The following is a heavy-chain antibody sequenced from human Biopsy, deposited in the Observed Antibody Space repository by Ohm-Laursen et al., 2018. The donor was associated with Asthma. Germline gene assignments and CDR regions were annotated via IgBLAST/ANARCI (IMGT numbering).Heavy chain of an antibody. D-gene: IGHD6-13*01. CDR1: SGSGGYMRSGNYY. Sequence: SETLSLTCSLSSGSGGYMRSGNYYWGWIRQPPGKGLGWIVSIYYSGTTYYNPSLESRVTVSADTSKNQFSLKLTPVTAADTAVYYCVRGSSSWHHGPFHYYYGLDVWGQGTTATVSS. J-gene: IGHJ6*02. CDR2: IYYSGTT. CDR3: VRGSSSWHHGPFHYYYGLDV. V-gene: IGHV4-39*01.